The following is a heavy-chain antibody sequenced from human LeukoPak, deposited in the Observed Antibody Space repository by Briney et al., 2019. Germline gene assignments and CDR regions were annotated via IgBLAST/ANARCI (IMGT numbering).Heavy chain of an antibody. CDR1: GYTFSGYY. V-gene: IGHV1-69*13. J-gene: IGHJ4*02. CDR3: ARGSSWPYYFDY. Sequence: SVKVSCKASGYTFSGYYMHWVRQAPGQGLEWMGGIIPIFGTANYAQKFQGRVTITADESTSTAYMELSSLRSEDTAVYYCARGSSWPYYFDYWGQGTLVTVSS. D-gene: IGHD6-13*01. CDR2: IIPIFGTA.